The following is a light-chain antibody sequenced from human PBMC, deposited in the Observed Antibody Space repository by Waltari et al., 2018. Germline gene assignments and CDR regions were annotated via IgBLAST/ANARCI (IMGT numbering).Light chain of an antibody. CDR3: QQYGSSTFT. V-gene: IGKV3-20*01. CDR2: GAS. CDR1: QSVSSSY. Sequence: EIVLTQSPGTLSLSPGERATLSCRASQSVSSSYLAWYQQKPGQAPRIRIYGASSRATGIPDRFSGSGSGTDFTLTISRLEPEDFAVYYCQQYGSSTFTFGPGTKVDIK. J-gene: IGKJ3*01.